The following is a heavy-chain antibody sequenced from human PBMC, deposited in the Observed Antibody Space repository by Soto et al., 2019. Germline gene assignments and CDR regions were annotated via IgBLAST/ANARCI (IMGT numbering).Heavy chain of an antibody. J-gene: IGHJ3*02. CDR3: AHIMITWGGVSALDAFDM. Sequence: SGPTLVNPTQTLTLTCSFSGFSLSTSRVGVAWIRQPPGKALEWLAIIYWDDDRRYRPSLKTRLAITKDTSKNQVVLTMTNLDPGDTATYYCAHIMITWGGVSALDAFDMWGQGTMVTVSS. D-gene: IGHD3-16*01. CDR1: GFSLSTSRVG. V-gene: IGHV2-5*02. CDR2: IYWDDDR.